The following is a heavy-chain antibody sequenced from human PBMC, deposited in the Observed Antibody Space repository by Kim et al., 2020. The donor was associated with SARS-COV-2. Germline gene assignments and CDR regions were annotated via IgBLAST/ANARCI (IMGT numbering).Heavy chain of an antibody. D-gene: IGHD2-21*02. Sequence: GGSLRLSCAASGFTFSSHWMSWVRQAPGKGLEWVANIKEDGSDKKYVDSVKGRFTISRDNAKNSLYLQMNTLRAEDTAVYYCARVLTGVGDWNSWGQGTLVTVSS. V-gene: IGHV3-7*01. CDR1: GFTFSSHW. CDR2: IKEDGSDK. J-gene: IGHJ4*02. CDR3: ARVLTGVGDWNS.